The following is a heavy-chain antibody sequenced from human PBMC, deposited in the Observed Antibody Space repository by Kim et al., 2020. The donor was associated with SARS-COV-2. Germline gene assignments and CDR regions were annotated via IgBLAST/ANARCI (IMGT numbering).Heavy chain of an antibody. CDR3: ARYPYSSRGSPYYFDY. D-gene: IGHD6-13*01. J-gene: IGHJ4*02. V-gene: IGHV4-59*01. Sequence: SETLSLTCTVSGGSISSYYWSWIRQPPGKGLEWIGYIYYSGSTNYNPSLKSRVTISVDTSKNQFSLKLSSVTAVDTAVYYCARYPYSSRGSPYYFDYWGQGTLVTVSS. CDR1: GGSISSYY. CDR2: IYYSGST.